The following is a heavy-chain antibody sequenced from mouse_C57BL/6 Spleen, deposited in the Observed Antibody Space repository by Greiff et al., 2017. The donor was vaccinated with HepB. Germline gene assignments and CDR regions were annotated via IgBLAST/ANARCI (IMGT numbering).Heavy chain of an antibody. D-gene: IGHD3-2*02. V-gene: IGHV1-69*01. CDR1: GYTFTSYW. CDR2: IDPSDSYT. Sequence: VQLQQPGAELVMPGASVKLSCKASGYTFTSYWMHWVKQRPGQGLEWIGEIDPSDSYTNYNQKFKGKSTLTVDKSSSTAYMQLSSLTSEDSAVYYCARGPKTAQATDWGQGTTLTVSS. CDR3: ARGPKTAQATD. J-gene: IGHJ2*01.